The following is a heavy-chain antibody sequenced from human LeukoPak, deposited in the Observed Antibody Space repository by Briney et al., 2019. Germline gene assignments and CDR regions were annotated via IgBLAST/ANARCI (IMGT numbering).Heavy chain of an antibody. V-gene: IGHV4-39*01. Sequence: PSETLSLTCTVSGGSISSSSYYWGWIRQPPGKGLEWIGSIYYSGSTYYNPSLKSRVTISVDTSKNQFSLKLSSVTAADTAVYCCARHGHSSGWVLPGYFDYWGQGTLVTVSS. CDR1: GGSISSSSYY. CDR2: IYYSGST. D-gene: IGHD6-19*01. J-gene: IGHJ4*02. CDR3: ARHGHSSGWVLPGYFDY.